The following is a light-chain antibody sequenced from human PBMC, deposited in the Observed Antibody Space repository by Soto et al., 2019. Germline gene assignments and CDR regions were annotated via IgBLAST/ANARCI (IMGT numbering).Light chain of an antibody. Sequence: ALTQPASVSGSPGQSITISCTGTSNDVGGYNYVSWYQQYPDKAPTLIIYDVSNRPSGVSTRFSGSKSGNRASLTISGLQAEDEADYYCSSYTTTNTSCVFGTGTKVTVL. J-gene: IGLJ1*01. CDR3: SSYTTTNTSCV. CDR2: DVS. CDR1: SNDVGGYNY. V-gene: IGLV2-14*01.